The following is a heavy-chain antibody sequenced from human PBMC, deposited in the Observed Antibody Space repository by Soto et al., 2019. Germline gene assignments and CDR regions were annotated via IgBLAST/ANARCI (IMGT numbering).Heavy chain of an antibody. J-gene: IGHJ4*02. V-gene: IGHV3-30*18. CDR1: VFSFIAYG. CDR3: VKDEGSGSYYVTGDF. D-gene: IGHD3-10*01. Sequence: GWSLRLSCVCSVFSFIAYGMHWVRQAPGKGLEWVALTSHDESKKSYADSVRGRFTISRDNSKKMLYLQMNSLRPEDTAVYYCVKDEGSGSYYVTGDFWGQGTLVTVSS. CDR2: TSHDESKK.